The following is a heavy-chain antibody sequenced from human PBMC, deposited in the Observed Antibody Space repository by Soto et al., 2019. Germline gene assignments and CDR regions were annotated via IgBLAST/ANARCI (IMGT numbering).Heavy chain of an antibody. CDR1: GFTFSSYG. J-gene: IGHJ4*02. CDR3: AKDRDSSGWYDFDY. Sequence: QVQLVESGGGVVQPGRSLRLSCAASGFTFSSYGMHWVRQAPGKGLEWVAVISYDGSNKYYADSVKGRFTISRDNSKNTLYLQMNSLRAEDTAVYYCAKDRDSSGWYDFDYWGQGTLVTVSS. D-gene: IGHD6-19*01. V-gene: IGHV3-30*18. CDR2: ISYDGSNK.